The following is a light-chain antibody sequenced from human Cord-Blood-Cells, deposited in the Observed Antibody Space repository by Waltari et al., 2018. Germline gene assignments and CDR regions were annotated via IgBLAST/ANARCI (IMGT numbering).Light chain of an antibody. V-gene: IGLV2-14*03. CDR1: SSDVGGYNY. J-gene: IGLJ1*01. CDR3: SSYTSSSTYV. CDR2: DVS. Sequence: QSALTQPASVSGSPGQSITISCPGTSSDVGGYNYVYWYQHHPGKAPKLMIYDVSKRPSGVSNRFSGSKSGNTASLTISELQAEDEADYYCSSYTSSSTYVFGTGTKVTVL.